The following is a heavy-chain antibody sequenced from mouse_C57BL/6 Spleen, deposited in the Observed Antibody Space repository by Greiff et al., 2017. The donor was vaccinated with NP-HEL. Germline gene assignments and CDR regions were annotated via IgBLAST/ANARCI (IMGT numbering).Heavy chain of an antibody. D-gene: IGHD1-1*01. V-gene: IGHV1-82*01. J-gene: IGHJ4*01. CDR1: GYAFSSSW. CDR2: IYPGDGDT. CDR3: ARRYYYGSSYVGSAMDY. Sequence: VQLQQSGPELVKPGASVKISCKASGYAFSSSWMNWVKQRPGKGLEWIGRIYPGDGDTNYNGKFKGKATLTADKSSSTAYMQLSSLTSEDSAVYFCARRYYYGSSYVGSAMDYWGQGTSVTVSS.